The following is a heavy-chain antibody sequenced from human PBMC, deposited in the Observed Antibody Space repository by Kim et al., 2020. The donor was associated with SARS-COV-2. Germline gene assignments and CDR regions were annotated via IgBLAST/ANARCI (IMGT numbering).Heavy chain of an antibody. CDR2: IYHSGST. CDR3: ARRPDYYDSSGYHNWFDP. D-gene: IGHD3-22*01. J-gene: IGHJ5*02. Sequence: SETLSLTCAVSGGSISSSNWWSWVRQPPGKGLEWIGEIYHSGSTNYNPSLKSRVTISVDKSKNQFSLKLSSVTAADTAVYYCARRPDYYDSSGYHNWFDPWGQGTLVTVSS. CDR1: GGSISSSNW. V-gene: IGHV4-4*02.